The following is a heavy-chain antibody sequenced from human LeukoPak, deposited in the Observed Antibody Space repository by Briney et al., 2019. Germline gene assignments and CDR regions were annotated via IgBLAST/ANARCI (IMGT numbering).Heavy chain of an antibody. Sequence: GESLKISCKGSGYSFTSYWIGWVRQMPGKGLEWMGIIYPGDSDTRYSPSFQSQVTISADKSISTAYLQWSSLKASDTAMYYCAATYSYGYRYFDYWGQGTLVTVSS. V-gene: IGHV5-51*01. D-gene: IGHD5-18*01. J-gene: IGHJ4*02. CDR1: GYSFTSYW. CDR3: AATYSYGYRYFDY. CDR2: IYPGDSDT.